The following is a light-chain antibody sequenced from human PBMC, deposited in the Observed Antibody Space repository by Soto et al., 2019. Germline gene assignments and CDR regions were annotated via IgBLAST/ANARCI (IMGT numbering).Light chain of an antibody. CDR2: DAS. Sequence: DIQMTQSSSTLSASVGDRVTITCRASQSISSWLAWYQQKPGKAPKLLIYDASSLESGVPSRFSGSGSGTEFTLTISSLQPDDFATYYCQQYNSYSAVGQGTKVDIK. CDR1: QSISSW. J-gene: IGKJ1*01. V-gene: IGKV1-5*01. CDR3: QQYNSYSA.